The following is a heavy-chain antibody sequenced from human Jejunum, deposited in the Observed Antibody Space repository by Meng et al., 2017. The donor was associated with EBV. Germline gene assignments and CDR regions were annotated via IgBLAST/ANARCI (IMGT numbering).Heavy chain of an antibody. Sequence: SSIPSPSCFVVEHAVYPGSYYGAWIRQLPAKGLELIGHFYSLITNYTPTRKSRVSISVDTSKNQFSMKLYSVSAADTAVYYCASAGYSTGWEGLWFDPWGQGTLVTVSS. CDR2: FYSLIT. J-gene: IGHJ5*02. CDR1: EHAVYPGSYY. V-gene: IGHV4-61*01. D-gene: IGHD6-19*01. CDR3: ASAGYSTGWEGLWFDP.